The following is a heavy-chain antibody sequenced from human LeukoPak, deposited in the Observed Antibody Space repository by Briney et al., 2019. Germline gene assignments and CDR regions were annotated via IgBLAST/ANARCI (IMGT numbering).Heavy chain of an antibody. Sequence: GASVKVSCKASGYTFTGYYMHWVRQAPGQGLEWMGWINPNSGGANYAQKFQGRVTMTRDTSISTAYMELSRLRSDDTAVYYCARVDYSSGWYEDYWGQGTLVTVSS. D-gene: IGHD6-19*01. V-gene: IGHV1-2*02. CDR3: ARVDYSSGWYEDY. CDR1: GYTFTGYY. J-gene: IGHJ4*02. CDR2: INPNSGGA.